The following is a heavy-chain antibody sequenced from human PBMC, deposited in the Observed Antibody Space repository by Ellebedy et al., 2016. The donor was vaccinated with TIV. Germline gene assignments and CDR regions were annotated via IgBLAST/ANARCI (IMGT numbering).Heavy chain of an antibody. D-gene: IGHD3-10*01. CDR3: ARLPRRGSGSRALDY. CDR2: INHSGST. V-gene: IGHV4-34*01. J-gene: IGHJ4*02. Sequence: GSLRLXCAVYGGSFSGYYWSWIRQPPGKGLEWIGEINHSGSTNYNPSLKSRVTISVDTSKNQFSLKLSSVTAADTAVYYCARLPRRGSGSRALDYWGQGTLVTVSS. CDR1: GGSFSGYY.